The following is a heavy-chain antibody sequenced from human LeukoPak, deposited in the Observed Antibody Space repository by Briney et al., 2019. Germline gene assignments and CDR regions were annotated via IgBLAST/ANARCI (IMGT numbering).Heavy chain of an antibody. Sequence: SETLSLTCTVSGGSISSGSYYWSWIRQPAGKGLEWIGRIYTSGSTNYNPSLKSRVTISVDTSKNQFSLKLSSVTAADTAVYYCAREELGETRAYYYGMDVWGQGTTVTVSS. J-gene: IGHJ6*02. D-gene: IGHD3-10*01. CDR2: IYTSGST. CDR1: GGSISSGSYY. V-gene: IGHV4-61*02. CDR3: AREELGETRAYYYGMDV.